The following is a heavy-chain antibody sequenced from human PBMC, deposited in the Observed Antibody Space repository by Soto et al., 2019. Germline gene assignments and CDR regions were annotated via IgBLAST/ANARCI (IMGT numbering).Heavy chain of an antibody. CDR1: GGSISSSSYY. V-gene: IGHV4-39*01. J-gene: IGHJ5*02. CDR3: ASHLGYCTNGVCPNTNWFDP. CDR2: IYYSGST. Sequence: SETLSLTCTVSGGSISSSSYYWGWIRQPPGKGLEWIGSIYYSGSTYYNPSLKSRVTISVDTSKNQFYLKLSSVTAADTAVYYCASHLGYCTNGVCPNTNWFDPWGQGTMVTVSS. D-gene: IGHD2-8*01.